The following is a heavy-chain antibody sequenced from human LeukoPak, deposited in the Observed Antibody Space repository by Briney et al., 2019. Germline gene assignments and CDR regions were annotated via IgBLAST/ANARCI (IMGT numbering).Heavy chain of an antibody. CDR1: GGSFSGYY. J-gene: IGHJ4*02. CDR3: ARGFRDGYNYGY. CDR2: INHSGST. V-gene: IGHV4-34*01. D-gene: IGHD5-24*01. Sequence: SETLPLTCAVYGGSFSGYYWSWIRQPPGKGLEWIGEINHSGSTNYNPSLKSRVTISVDTSKNQFSLKLSSVTAADTAVYYCARGFRDGYNYGYWGQGTLVTVSS.